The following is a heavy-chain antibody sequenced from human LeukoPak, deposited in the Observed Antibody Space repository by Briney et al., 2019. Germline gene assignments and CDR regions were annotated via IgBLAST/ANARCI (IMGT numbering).Heavy chain of an antibody. CDR3: AKDIVVVPAAIDY. J-gene: IGHJ4*02. D-gene: IGHD2-2*01. V-gene: IGHV3-30*02. Sequence: PGGSMRLSCAAYGFTFSSYGMHWVRQALGKGLEWVAFTRYDGSNKYYADSVKGRFTISRDNSKNTLYLQMNSLRAEDTAVYHCAKDIVVVPAAIDYWGQGTLVTVSS. CDR2: TRYDGSNK. CDR1: GFTFSSYG.